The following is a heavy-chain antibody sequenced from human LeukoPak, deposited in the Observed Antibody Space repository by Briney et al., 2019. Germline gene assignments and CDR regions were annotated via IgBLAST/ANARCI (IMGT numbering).Heavy chain of an antibody. D-gene: IGHD3-3*01. J-gene: IGHJ6*02. V-gene: IGHV4-34*01. CDR1: GGSFSGYY. CDR2: INHSGST. CDR3: ARQTQWSGYYSPYYYGMDV. Sequence: SETLSLTCAVYGGSFSGYYWSWIRQPPGKGLEWIGEINHSGSTNYNPSLKSRVTISVDTSKNQFSLKLSSVTAADTAVYYCARQTQWSGYYSPYYYGMDVWGQGTTVTVSS.